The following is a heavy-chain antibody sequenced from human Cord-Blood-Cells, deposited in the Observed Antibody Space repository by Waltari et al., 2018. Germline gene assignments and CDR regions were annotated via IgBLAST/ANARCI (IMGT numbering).Heavy chain of an antibody. D-gene: IGHD7-27*01. V-gene: IGHV4-4*02. J-gene: IGHJ3*02. CDR2: IYHSGHT. CDR1: GGPISSSNW. Sequence: QVQLQESGAGLGKRSGTLSLPGAVSGGPISSSNWGGWGRQPPGKGLEWIEEIYHSGHTNYIPSLKSRVTISVDKSKNQFSLKLSSVTAADTAVYYCARKTGDRDAFDIWGQGTMVTVSS. CDR3: ARKTGDRDAFDI.